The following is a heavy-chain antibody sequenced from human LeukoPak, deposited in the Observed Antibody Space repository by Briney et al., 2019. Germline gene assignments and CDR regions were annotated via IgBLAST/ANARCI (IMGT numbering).Heavy chain of an antibody. CDR1: GGSISSYY. D-gene: IGHD3-22*01. CDR3: ARGDYYDSRGVGY. J-gene: IGHJ4*02. Sequence: SETLSLTCTVSGGSISSYYWSWIRQPPGKGLEWIGYIYYSGSTNYNPSLKSRVTISVDTSKNQFSLKLSSVTAADTAVYCCARGDYYDSRGVGYWGQGTLVTVSS. V-gene: IGHV4-59*01. CDR2: IYYSGST.